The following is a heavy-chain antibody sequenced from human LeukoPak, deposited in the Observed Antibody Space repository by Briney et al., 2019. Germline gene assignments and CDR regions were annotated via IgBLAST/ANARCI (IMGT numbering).Heavy chain of an antibody. D-gene: IGHD4-11*01. CDR1: GYTFTGYY. V-gene: IGHV1-2*02. J-gene: IGHJ4*02. Sequence: GASVKVSCKASGYTFTGYYMHWVRQAPGQGLEWMGWINPNSGGTNYAQNFQGRVTMTRDTSISTAYMELSRLRSDDTAAYYCARGNDDYSYNYWGQGTLVTVSS. CDR2: INPNSGGT. CDR3: ARGNDDYSYNY.